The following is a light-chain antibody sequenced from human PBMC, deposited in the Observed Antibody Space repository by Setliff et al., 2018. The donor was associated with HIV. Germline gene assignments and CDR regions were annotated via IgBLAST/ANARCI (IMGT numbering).Light chain of an antibody. V-gene: IGLV2-23*02. Sequence: QSALTQPASVSGSPGQAITISCTGNNSDIGTYDLVPWYQQHPGRAPKLTIFEVKRRPSGVSNRFSGSKSGNTVSLTISGLQAEDEATYFCSSYTGSDTFDVFGTGTKVTVL. CDR1: NSDIGTYDL. CDR2: EVK. CDR3: SSYTGSDTFDV. J-gene: IGLJ1*01.